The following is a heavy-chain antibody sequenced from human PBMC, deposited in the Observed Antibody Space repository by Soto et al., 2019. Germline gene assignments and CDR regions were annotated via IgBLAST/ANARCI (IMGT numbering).Heavy chain of an antibody. V-gene: IGHV4-4*07. CDR3: ARHPGYYYDVMDV. CDR2: IYTSGST. Sequence: SETLSLTCTVSGGSISNYYWSWIRQPAGKGLDWIGRIYTSGSTNYNSSLRSRVTMSVDTSRDQFSLQLSSVTAADTAVYYCARHPGYYYDVMDVGGQGTTGTSP. J-gene: IGHJ6*02. CDR1: GGSISNYY.